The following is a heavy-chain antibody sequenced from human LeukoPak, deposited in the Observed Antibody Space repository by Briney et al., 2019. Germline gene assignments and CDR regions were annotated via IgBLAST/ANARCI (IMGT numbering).Heavy chain of an antibody. V-gene: IGHV1-18*01. CDR2: ISAYNGNT. J-gene: IGHJ4*02. CDR3: ARDRGTTYYDFWSGPSDTFDY. CDR1: GYTFTSYG. D-gene: IGHD3-3*01. Sequence: ASVKVSCKASGYTFTSYGISWVRQAPGQGLEWMGWISAYNGNTNYAQKLQGRVTMTTDTSTSTAYMELRSLRSDDTAAYYCARDRGTTYYDFWSGPSDTFDYWGQGTLVTVSS.